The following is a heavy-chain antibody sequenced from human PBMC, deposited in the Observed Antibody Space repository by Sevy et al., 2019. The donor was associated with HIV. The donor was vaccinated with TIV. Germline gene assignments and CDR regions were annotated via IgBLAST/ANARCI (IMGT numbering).Heavy chain of an antibody. CDR3: VSLFLSYRSGWSYFDY. J-gene: IGHJ4*02. Sequence: GGSLRLSCAISGFTVNDKYIIWVRQAPGKGLEWVSVIFSSGSTYDADSAKGRFTISRDNSKNTVYLQMSSLRAEDTAVYYCVSLFLSYRSGWSYFDYWGQGTLVTVSS. CDR1: GFTVNDKY. V-gene: IGHV3-66*02. CDR2: IFSSGST. D-gene: IGHD6-19*01.